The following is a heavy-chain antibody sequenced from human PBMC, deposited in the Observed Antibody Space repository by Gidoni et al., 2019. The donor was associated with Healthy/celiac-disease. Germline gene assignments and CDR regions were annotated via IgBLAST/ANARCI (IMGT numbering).Heavy chain of an antibody. J-gene: IGHJ4*02. CDR2: ISSSSSYI. Sequence: EVQLVESGGGLVKPGGSLRLSCAASGFTFSSYSMNWVRQATGKGLELVSSISSSSSYIYYADSVKGRFTISRDNAKNSLYLQMNSLRAEDTAVYYCARNEYYDFWSGYPHRFDYWVQGTLVTVSS. CDR3: ARNEYYDFWSGYPHRFDY. D-gene: IGHD3-3*01. CDR1: GFTFSSYS. V-gene: IGHV3-21*01.